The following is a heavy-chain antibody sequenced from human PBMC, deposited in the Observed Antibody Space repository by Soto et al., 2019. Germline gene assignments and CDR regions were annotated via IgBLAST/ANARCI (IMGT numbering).Heavy chain of an antibody. Sequence: SETLSLTCAVSGYSISSGYYLGWILQPPGKGLEWIGSIYHSGSTYYNPSLKSRVTISLDTSKNQFSLKLSSVTAADTAVYYCARAPGDLLYYFDYWGPGSLVTVSS. CDR3: ARAPGDLLYYFDY. D-gene: IGHD7-27*01. J-gene: IGHJ4*02. CDR1: GYSISSGYY. V-gene: IGHV4-38-2*01. CDR2: IYHSGST.